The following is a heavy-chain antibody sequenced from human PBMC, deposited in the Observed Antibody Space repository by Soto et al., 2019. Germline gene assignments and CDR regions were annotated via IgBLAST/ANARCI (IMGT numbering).Heavy chain of an antibody. D-gene: IGHD5-18*01. V-gene: IGHV1-8*01. J-gene: IGHJ6*02. CDR2: MNPNSGNT. CDR1: GYTFTSYD. Sequence: ASVKVSCKASGYTFTSYDINWVRQATGQGLEWMGWMNPNSGNTGYAQKFQGRVTMTRNTSISTAYMELSSLRSEDTAVHYCARGLRGYSYSSYSYCMDVLRQGTTVAVSS. CDR3: ARGLRGYSYSSYSYCMDV.